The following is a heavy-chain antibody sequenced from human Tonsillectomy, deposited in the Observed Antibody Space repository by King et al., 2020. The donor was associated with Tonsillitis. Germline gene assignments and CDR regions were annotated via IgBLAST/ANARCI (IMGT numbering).Heavy chain of an antibody. CDR1: GFTFHDYA. CDR3: AKGYILEWLRGGFDY. Sequence: VQLVESGGGFVQPGRSLRLSCAASGFTFHDYAIHWVRQAPGKGLEWVSGISWNSGSIGYADSVKGRFTISRDNAKNSLYLQMNSLRAEDTALYYCAKGYILEWLRGGFDYWGPGTLVTVSS. CDR2: ISWNSGSI. J-gene: IGHJ4*02. D-gene: IGHD3-3*01. V-gene: IGHV3-9*01.